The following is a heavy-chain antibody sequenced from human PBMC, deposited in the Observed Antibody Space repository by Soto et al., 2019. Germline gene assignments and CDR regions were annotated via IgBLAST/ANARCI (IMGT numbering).Heavy chain of an antibody. CDR1: GYSFTNYW. Sequence: GESLKISCKGSGYSFTNYWIGWVRQMPGKGLEWMGIIYPGDSDTKYSPSFQGQVTISADKSISTAYLQWSSLKASDTAMYYCARRDYDFWSGYPNTHNWFDPWGQGTLVTVSS. J-gene: IGHJ5*02. CDR2: IYPGDSDT. D-gene: IGHD3-3*01. V-gene: IGHV5-51*01. CDR3: ARRDYDFWSGYPNTHNWFDP.